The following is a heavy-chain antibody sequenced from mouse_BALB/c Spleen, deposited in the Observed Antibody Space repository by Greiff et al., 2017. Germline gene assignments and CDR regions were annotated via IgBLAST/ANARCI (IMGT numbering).Heavy chain of an antibody. D-gene: IGHD1-2*01. J-gene: IGHJ1*01. CDR1: GYSITSDYA. CDR2: ISYSGST. Sequence: EVQLQQSGPGLVKPSQSLSLTCTVTGYSITSDYAWNWIRQFPGNKLEWMGYISYSGSTSYNPSLKSRISITRDTSKNQFFLQLNSVTTEDTATYYCARVYYGYEYFDVWGAGTTVTVSS. V-gene: IGHV3-2*02. CDR3: ARVYYGYEYFDV.